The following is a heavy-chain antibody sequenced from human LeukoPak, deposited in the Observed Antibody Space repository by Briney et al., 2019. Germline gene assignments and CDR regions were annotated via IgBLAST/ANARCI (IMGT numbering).Heavy chain of an antibody. CDR2: ISSGGVIT. V-gene: IGHV3-23*01. D-gene: IGHD7-27*01. CDR1: GFTFSDYA. CDR3: VSRAGSPWGPFDD. J-gene: IGHJ4*02. Sequence: GESLRLSCAASGFTFSDYAINWVRQAPGKGLEGVSSISSGGVITYYAASVKGRFTISKDNSKNTLHLHMNSLRAEDTAVYSCVSRAGSPWGPFDDWGQGTLVTVSS.